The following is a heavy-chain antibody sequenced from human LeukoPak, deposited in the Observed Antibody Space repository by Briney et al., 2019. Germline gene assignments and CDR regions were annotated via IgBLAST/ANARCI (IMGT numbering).Heavy chain of an antibody. J-gene: IGHJ6*02. CDR2: ISGSGGST. CDR3: AKATQSHALDV. V-gene: IGHV3-23*01. CDR1: GFTFDSYA. Sequence: GGSLRLSCAASGFTFDSYAMNWVRQAPGKGLEWVSTISGSGGSTYYADSVKGRFTISRDISKNTLFLQMISLRAEDTAIYYCAKATQSHALDVWGQGTTVTVSS.